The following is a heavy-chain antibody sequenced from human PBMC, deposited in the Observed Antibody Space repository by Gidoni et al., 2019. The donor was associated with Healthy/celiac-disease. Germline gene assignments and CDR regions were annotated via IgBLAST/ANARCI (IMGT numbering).Heavy chain of an antibody. CDR3: AKGRPYYYDSSGSSAFDI. V-gene: IGHV3-23*01. CDR1: GFAFNSFA. D-gene: IGHD3-22*01. J-gene: IGHJ3*02. CDR2: IGGSGGST. Sequence: EVQLLESGGGVVQPGGSLRLSCAASGFAFNSFAINWVRQAPGKGLEWVSAIGGSGGSTYYADSVKGRFTISRDNSKNTLYLQMNSLRAEDTAVYYCAKGRPYYYDSSGSSAFDIWGQGTMVTVSS.